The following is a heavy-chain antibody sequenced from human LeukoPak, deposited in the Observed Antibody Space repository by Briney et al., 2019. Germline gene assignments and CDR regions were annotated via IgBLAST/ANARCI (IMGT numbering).Heavy chain of an antibody. V-gene: IGHV3-23*01. CDR1: GFTFKTYA. J-gene: IGHJ3*01. CDR2: ISAGGLNT. CDR3: AKYSTSVIRGAFDF. D-gene: IGHD3-10*01. Sequence: GGSLRLSCAASGFTFKTYAMSWVRQAPGEGLEWVASISAGGLNTYYADAVEGRFSISRDNSKDTVFLQMNSLRAEDTALYYCAKYSTSVIRGAFDFWGQGTMVTVSS.